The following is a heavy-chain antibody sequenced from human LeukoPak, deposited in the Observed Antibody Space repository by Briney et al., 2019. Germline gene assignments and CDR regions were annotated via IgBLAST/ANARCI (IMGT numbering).Heavy chain of an antibody. Sequence: SETLSLTCAVYGGSFSGYYWSWIRQPPGKGLEWIGEINHSGSTNYNPSLKSRVTISVDTSKNQFSLKLSSVTAADTAVYYCARRKTYYYGSGSYSPFDYWGQGTLVTVSS. CDR3: ARRKTYYYGSGSYSPFDY. CDR2: INHSGST. D-gene: IGHD3-10*01. V-gene: IGHV4-34*01. CDR1: GGSFSGYY. J-gene: IGHJ4*02.